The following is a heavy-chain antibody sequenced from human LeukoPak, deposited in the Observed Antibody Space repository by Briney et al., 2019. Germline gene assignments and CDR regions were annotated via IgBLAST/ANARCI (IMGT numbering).Heavy chain of an antibody. J-gene: IGHJ4*01. D-gene: IGHD2-2*01. Sequence: ASVKVSCKVSGDTLKELSMHWVRQSPGKELEWMGGVNPKEGERVYAQHSQGRFTMTEDTSSGTAYMELNRLRSEDTAVYYCTTREIVVEPAATSLVRGVLWRSDFWGHGTLVTVSS. CDR2: VNPKEGER. CDR1: GDTLKELS. CDR3: TTREIVVEPAATSLVRGVLWRSDF. V-gene: IGHV1-24*01.